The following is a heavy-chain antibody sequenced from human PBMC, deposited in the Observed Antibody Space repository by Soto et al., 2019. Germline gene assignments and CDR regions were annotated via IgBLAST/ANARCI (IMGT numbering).Heavy chain of an antibody. CDR3: ARASTYGSPWYYGMDV. Sequence: GGSLRLSCAASGFIVSSNYMSWVRQGPGKGLEWVSFIYSGGSTYYADSVKGRFTISRDNSKNTLYLQMNSLRAEDTAVYYCARASTYGSPWYYGMDVWGQGTTVTVSS. V-gene: IGHV3-53*01. J-gene: IGHJ6*02. D-gene: IGHD3-10*01. CDR2: IYSGGST. CDR1: GFIVSSNY.